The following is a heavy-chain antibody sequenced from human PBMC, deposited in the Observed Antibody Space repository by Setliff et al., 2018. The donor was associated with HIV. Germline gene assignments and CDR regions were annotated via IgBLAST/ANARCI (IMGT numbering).Heavy chain of an antibody. J-gene: IGHJ4*02. V-gene: IGHV4-34*01. Sequence: SETLSLTCAVSGGTFSLHYYTWIRQSPLRGLEWIGEINHSGGTRYNPSLESRVTMSLDSSRKQFSLKLRSVTAADTAVYYCVRDDYGYNGKGFDYWGPGTLVTVSS. CDR2: INHSGGT. D-gene: IGHD4-17*01. CDR1: GGTFSLHY. CDR3: VRDDYGYNGKGFDY.